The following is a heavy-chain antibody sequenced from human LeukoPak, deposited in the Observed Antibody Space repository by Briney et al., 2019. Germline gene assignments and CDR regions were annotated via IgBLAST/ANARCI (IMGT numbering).Heavy chain of an antibody. V-gene: IGHV4-59*01. CDR2: ASYSGST. J-gene: IGHJ5*02. CDR3: AREGINTGKFDP. Sequence: PSETLSLTCTVSGGSMSSYYWTWIRQSPGKGLEWKGLEWIGYASYSGSTNYNPSLKSRVTISIDTSKNRFSLKLISVTDADTAIYYCAREGINTGKFDPWGQGTLVTVSS. CDR1: GGSMSSYY. D-gene: IGHD4-17*01.